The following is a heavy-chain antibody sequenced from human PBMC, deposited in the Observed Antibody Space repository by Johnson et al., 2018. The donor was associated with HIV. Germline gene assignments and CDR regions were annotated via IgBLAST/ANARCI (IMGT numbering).Heavy chain of an antibody. CDR2: IKGKTDGGTT. CDR3: TTITRSYYYDSSGHLYDAFDI. V-gene: IGHV3-15*01. J-gene: IGHJ3*02. D-gene: IGHD3-22*01. Sequence: VQLVESGGGLVKPGGSLRLSCAASGFTFSNAWMSWVRQAPGKGLEWVGRIKGKTDGGTTDYAAPVKGRFTISRSESKNTLYLQMNSLKTEYTAIYYCTTITRSYYYDSSGHLYDAFDIWGQGTMVTVAS. CDR1: GFTFSNAW.